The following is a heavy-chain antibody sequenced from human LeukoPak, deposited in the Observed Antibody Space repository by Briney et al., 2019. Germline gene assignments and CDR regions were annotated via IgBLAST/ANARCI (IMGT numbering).Heavy chain of an antibody. D-gene: IGHD3-16*01. Sequence: AESLNISNQASGNSITDYWIGWERQLAEKVLERLGVFYHGDSDARYSPSFQGQVTLSADRSVKTAYLQGRGLKACETAKYYCERDWGHYTTLCDWGQGAMVTVSS. CDR1: GNSITDYW. CDR2: FYHGDSDA. CDR3: ERDWGHYTTLCD. V-gene: IGHV5-51*01. J-gene: IGHJ4*02.